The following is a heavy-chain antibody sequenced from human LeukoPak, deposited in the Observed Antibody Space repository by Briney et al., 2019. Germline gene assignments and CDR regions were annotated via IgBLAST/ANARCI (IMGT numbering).Heavy chain of an antibody. CDR1: GGSISSGDYY. CDR3: ARHRLVVAATGLFDY. CDR2: IYYSGNT. V-gene: IGHV4-61*08. J-gene: IGHJ4*02. Sequence: PSETLSLTCTVSGGSISSGDYYWSWIRQPPGKGLEWIGYIYYSGNTNYNPSLKSRVTISVDTSKNQFSLKLSSVTAADTAVYYCARHRLVVAATGLFDYWGQGTLVTVSS. D-gene: IGHD6-19*01.